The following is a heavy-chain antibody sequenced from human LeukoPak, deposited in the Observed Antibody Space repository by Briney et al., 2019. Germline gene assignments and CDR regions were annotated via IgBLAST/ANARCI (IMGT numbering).Heavy chain of an antibody. CDR3: ARDRSVGSYCSTTTLDMDV. CDR1: GFTVSSNY. Sequence: GGPLRLSCAASGFTVSSNYMSWVRQAPGKGPEWVSIIYSCGSTYYADSVKGRFTISRDNSKNTLYLQMNSLRAEDTAVYYCARDRSVGSYCSTTTLDMDVWGKGTTVTVSS. V-gene: IGHV3-66*01. D-gene: IGHD2-2*01. CDR2: IYSCGST. J-gene: IGHJ6*03.